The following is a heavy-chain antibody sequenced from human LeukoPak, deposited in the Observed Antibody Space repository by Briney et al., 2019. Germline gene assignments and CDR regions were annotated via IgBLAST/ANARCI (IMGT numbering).Heavy chain of an antibody. D-gene: IGHD6-13*01. CDR1: GYTFTSYY. CDR2: INPSGGST. CDR3: ARDGAYSSSWYIGYYYYMDV. J-gene: IGHJ6*03. Sequence: ASVKVSCKASGYTFTSYYMHWVRQAPGQGLEWMGIINPSGGSTSYAQKFQGRVTMTRDTSTSTVYMELSSLRSEDTAVYYCARDGAYSSSWYIGYYYYMDVWGKGTTVTVSS. V-gene: IGHV1-46*01.